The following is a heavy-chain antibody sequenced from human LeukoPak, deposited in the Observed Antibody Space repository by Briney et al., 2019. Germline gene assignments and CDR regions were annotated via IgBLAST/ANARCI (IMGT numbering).Heavy chain of an antibody. J-gene: IGHJ3*02. CDR1: GASISSSGHF. V-gene: IGHV4-39*02. CDR2: IYYSGTT. Sequence: SETLSLTCSVSGASISSSGHFWGWIRPPPGKGLEWIGSIYYSGTTHYNPSLKSRVTISVDTTKNQFSLKLTSVTAADTAVFYCVRDNTDFRGVFRTSQKFDVFDIWGQGTVVTVSS. D-gene: IGHD3-10*01. CDR3: VRDNTDFRGVFRTSQKFDVFDI.